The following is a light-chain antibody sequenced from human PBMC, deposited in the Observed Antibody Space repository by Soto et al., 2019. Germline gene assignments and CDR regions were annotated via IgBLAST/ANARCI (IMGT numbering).Light chain of an antibody. CDR3: MQGTHWPT. CDR1: QSLVYSDGNIY. V-gene: IGKV2-30*01. Sequence: VVMTQSPLSLPVTLGQPASISCRSSQSLVYSDGNIYLSWFHQRPGQSPRRLIYKVSKRESGDPDRFSGSGSGTECTLRSSTVEAEDVEVYYCMQGTHWPTFGQGTKVEIK. CDR2: KVS. J-gene: IGKJ1*01.